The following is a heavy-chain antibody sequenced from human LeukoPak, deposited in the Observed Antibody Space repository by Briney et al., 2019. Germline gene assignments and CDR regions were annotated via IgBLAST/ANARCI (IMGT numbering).Heavy chain of an antibody. CDR2: IKQDGSEK. CDR1: GFTFSTYD. Sequence: GGSLRLSCAASGFTFSTYDMNWVRQAPGKGLEWVANIKQDGSEKYYVDSVKGRFTISRDNAKNSLYLQMNSLRAEDTAVYYCARAGPLYYYYYMDVWGKGTTVTVSS. V-gene: IGHV3-7*01. J-gene: IGHJ6*03. CDR3: ARAGPLYYYYYMDV. D-gene: IGHD1-14*01.